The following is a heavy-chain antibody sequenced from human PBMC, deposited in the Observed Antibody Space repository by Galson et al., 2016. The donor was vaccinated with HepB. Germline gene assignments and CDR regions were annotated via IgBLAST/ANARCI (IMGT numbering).Heavy chain of an antibody. V-gene: IGHV1-18*01. CDR2: ISSNNGDA. D-gene: IGHD6-19*01. Sequence: SVKVSCKAFGYTFSNFGISWVRQAPGQGLEWMGWISSNNGDANYARNFQGKVTMTTDTSTATAYLEVTNLTADDTAVYYCARGRIAVAGSEAYWGQGTLVTVSA. J-gene: IGHJ4*02. CDR3: ARGRIAVAGSEAY. CDR1: GYTFSNFG.